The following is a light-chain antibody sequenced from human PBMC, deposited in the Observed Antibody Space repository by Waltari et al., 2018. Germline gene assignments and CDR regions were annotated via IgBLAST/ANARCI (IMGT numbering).Light chain of an antibody. V-gene: IGKV3-15*01. J-gene: IGKJ4*01. Sequence: EIVMTQSAATLSVSPGERATLSCRASRSVSTNLAWYQQKPGQPPRLLSFGASPRATGVPARFSGSGSGTEFTLTISTMQFEDSAVYYCQQYDNWPPFTFGRGTKVEIK. CDR1: RSVSTN. CDR2: GAS. CDR3: QQYDNWPPFT.